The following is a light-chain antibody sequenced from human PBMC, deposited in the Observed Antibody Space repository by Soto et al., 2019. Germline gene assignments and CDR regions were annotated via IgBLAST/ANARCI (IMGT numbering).Light chain of an antibody. Sequence: QPVLTQSPSASASLGASVKLTCTLSSGHSSYAIAWHQQQPEKGPRYLMKLNTDGSHSKGDGIPDRFSGSSPGAERYLTISSLQSEDEADYYCQTWVTGIQNVVFGGGTKLTV. J-gene: IGLJ2*01. V-gene: IGLV4-69*01. CDR3: QTWVTGIQNVV. CDR1: SGHSSYA. CDR2: LNTDGSH.